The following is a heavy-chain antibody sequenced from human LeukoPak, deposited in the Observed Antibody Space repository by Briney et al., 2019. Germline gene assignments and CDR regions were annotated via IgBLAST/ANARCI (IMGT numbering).Heavy chain of an antibody. V-gene: IGHV3-7*01. D-gene: IGHD2/OR15-2a*01. CDR1: GFGFGTYW. CDR2: IKPDGSEK. J-gene: IGHJ4*02. CDR3: ARVINFSRDF. Sequence: GGSLRLSCVVSGFGFGTYWMSWVRQAPEKGLEWLASIKPDGSEKLYVDSVKGRFTVSRDNAKNSLFLEMNSLRAEDTAVYYCARVINFSRDFWGQGVLVTVSS.